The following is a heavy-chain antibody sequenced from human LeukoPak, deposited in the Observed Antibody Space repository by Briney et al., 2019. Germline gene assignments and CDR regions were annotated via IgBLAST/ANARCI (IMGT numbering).Heavy chain of an antibody. CDR3: ARDPTGEWEPDN. D-gene: IGHD1-26*01. Sequence: ASVKVSCKASGYTFTGYYMHWVRQAPGQGLEWMGWINPNSGGTNYAQKFQGTVTMTRDTSISTAYMELSRLRSDDTAVYYCARDPTGEWEPDNWGQGTLVTVSS. CDR2: INPNSGGT. V-gene: IGHV1-2*02. CDR1: GYTFTGYY. J-gene: IGHJ4*02.